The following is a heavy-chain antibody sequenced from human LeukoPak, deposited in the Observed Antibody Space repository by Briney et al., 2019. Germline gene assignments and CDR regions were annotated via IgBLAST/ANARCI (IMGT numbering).Heavy chain of an antibody. J-gene: IGHJ6*02. CDR1: GYIFTTYA. Sequence: ASVKVSCKASGYIFTTYAVNWVRQAPGQGLEWVGWINTNTGNPTYGQGFTGRFVFSLDTSVSTAYLQISGLKAEDTAIYYCARVNVDSAMGIYYYYGMDVWGQGTTVTVSS. CDR2: INTNTGNP. V-gene: IGHV7-4-1*02. CDR3: ARVNVDSAMGIYYYYGMDV. D-gene: IGHD5-18*01.